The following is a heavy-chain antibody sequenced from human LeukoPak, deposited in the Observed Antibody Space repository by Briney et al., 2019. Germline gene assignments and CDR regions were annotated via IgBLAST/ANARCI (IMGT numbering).Heavy chain of an antibody. J-gene: IGHJ4*02. CDR3: ARATSYSSSWYDEGYYFDY. CDR2: ITQDGTEK. D-gene: IGHD6-13*01. CDR1: GLSVSTSW. V-gene: IGHV3-7*01. Sequence: PGGSLRLSWAASGLSVSTSWIGWVRQQGRKWLEWVANITQDGTEKNYVDSVKGRFTISRDNAKNSLYLQMNSLRAEDTAVYYCARATSYSSSWYDEGYYFDYWGQGNLVTVSS.